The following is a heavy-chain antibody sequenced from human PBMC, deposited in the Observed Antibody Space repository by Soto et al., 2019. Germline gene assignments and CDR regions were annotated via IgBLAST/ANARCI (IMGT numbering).Heavy chain of an antibody. J-gene: IGHJ4*02. CDR2: IYYTGTT. Sequence: SESLSRGCTVSRSSVSSDTYYWTWILQPPGKGLEWIGYIYYTGTTNYNPSLKSRVTMSIDTSKNQFSLRLSSVTAADTAVYFCAREANYDSSGYLLDYWGRGTLVTVSS. D-gene: IGHD3-22*01. CDR1: RSSVSSDTYY. CDR3: AREANYDSSGYLLDY. V-gene: IGHV4-61*01.